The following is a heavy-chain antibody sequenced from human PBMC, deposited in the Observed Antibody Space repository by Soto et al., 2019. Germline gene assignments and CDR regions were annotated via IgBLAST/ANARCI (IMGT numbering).Heavy chain of an antibody. D-gene: IGHD5-18*01. CDR2: TYPGDSDT. J-gene: IGHJ6*02. CDR3: ARQAEGWIQLWPPEGGMDV. Sequence: GESLKISCKGSGYSFTSYWIGWVRQMPGKGLEWMGITYPGDSDTRYSPSFQGQVTISADKSISTAYLQWSSLKASDTAMYYCARQAEGWIQLWPPEGGMDVWGQGTTVTVSS. V-gene: IGHV5-51*01. CDR1: GYSFTSYW.